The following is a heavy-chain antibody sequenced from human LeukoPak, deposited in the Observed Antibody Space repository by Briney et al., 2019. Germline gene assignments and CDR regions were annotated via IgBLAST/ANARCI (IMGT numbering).Heavy chain of an antibody. V-gene: IGHV4-59*01. CDR3: ARGDYDILTGYSP. Sequence: SETLSLTCTVSGGSISSYYWSWIRQPPGKGLEWIGYIYYSGSTNYNPSLKSRVTISVDTSKNQFSLKLSSVTAADTAVYYCARGDYDILTGYSPWGQGTLVAVSS. CDR2: IYYSGST. J-gene: IGHJ5*02. CDR1: GGSISSYY. D-gene: IGHD3-9*01.